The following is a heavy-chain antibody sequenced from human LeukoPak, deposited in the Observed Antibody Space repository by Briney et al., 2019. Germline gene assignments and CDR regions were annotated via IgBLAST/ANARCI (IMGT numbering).Heavy chain of an antibody. D-gene: IGHD6-19*01. CDR3: ARDPGVRWLVGFDY. CDR2: TWYDGSNK. V-gene: IGHV3-33*01. CDR1: GFTFSSYG. Sequence: GGSLRLSCAASGFTFSSYGMHWVRQAPGKGLEWVAVTWYDGSNKYYADSVKGRFTISRDNSKNTLYLQMDSLRAEDTAVYYCARDPGVRWLVGFDYWGQGTLVTVSS. J-gene: IGHJ4*02.